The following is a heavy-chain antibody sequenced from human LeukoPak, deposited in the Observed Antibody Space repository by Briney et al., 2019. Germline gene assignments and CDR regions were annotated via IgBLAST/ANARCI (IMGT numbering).Heavy chain of an antibody. J-gene: IGHJ4*02. CDR1: GYTFTGYY. Sequence: ASVKVSCKASGYTFTGYYMHWVRQAPGQGLEWMGWINPNSGGTNYAQKFQGRVTMTRDTSISTAYMELSRLRSDDTAVYYCARDLGYYDILTGYYPLNYFDYWGQGTLVTVSS. CDR3: ARDLGYYDILTGYYPLNYFDY. D-gene: IGHD3-9*01. V-gene: IGHV1-2*02. CDR2: INPNSGGT.